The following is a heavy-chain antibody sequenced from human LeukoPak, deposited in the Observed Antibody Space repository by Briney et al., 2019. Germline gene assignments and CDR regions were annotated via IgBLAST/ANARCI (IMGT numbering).Heavy chain of an antibody. D-gene: IGHD2-15*01. CDR1: GFTFSGYA. Sequence: PGRSLRLSCAASGFTFSGYAMHCVRQAPGKGLEWVAVISYDRTNKYYADSVKGRFTISRDNSKNTLYLQMNSLRAEDTAIYYCARGEGLLGYCSGGSCYPFDYWGQGTLVTVSS. CDR2: ISYDRTNK. CDR3: ARGEGLLGYCSGGSCYPFDY. V-gene: IGHV3-30*04. J-gene: IGHJ4*02.